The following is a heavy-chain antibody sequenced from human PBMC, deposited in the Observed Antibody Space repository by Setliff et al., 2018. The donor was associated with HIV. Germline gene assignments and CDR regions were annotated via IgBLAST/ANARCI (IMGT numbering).Heavy chain of an antibody. CDR3: VREERAADSGSYYSSRWFDR. CDR2: ISGSGGST. CDR1: GFTFNTYA. D-gene: IGHD1-26*01. V-gene: IGHV3-23*01. J-gene: IGHJ5*02. Sequence: PGGSLRLSCAASGFTFNTYAMSWVRQAPGKGLEWVSVISGSGGSTYYADSVKGRFTISRDNSKNTLDLQMSSLEAEDTAVYYCVREERAADSGSYYSSRWFDRWGQGTLVTVSS.